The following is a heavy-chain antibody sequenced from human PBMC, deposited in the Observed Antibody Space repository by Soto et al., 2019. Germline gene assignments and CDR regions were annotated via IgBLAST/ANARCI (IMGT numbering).Heavy chain of an antibody. V-gene: IGHV1-18*01. Sequence: ASVKVSCKASGYTFTSYGISWVRQAPGQGLEWMGWISAYNGNTNYAQKFQGRVTIARDTSASTAYMELSSLRSEDTAVYYCARVTELNWNYVSPNPYFDYWGQGTLVTVSS. CDR3: ARVTELNWNYVSPNPYFDY. CDR2: ISAYNGNT. D-gene: IGHD1-7*01. J-gene: IGHJ4*02. CDR1: GYTFTSYG.